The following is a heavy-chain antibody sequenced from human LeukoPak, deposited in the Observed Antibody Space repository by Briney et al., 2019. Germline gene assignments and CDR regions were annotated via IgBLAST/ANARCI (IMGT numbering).Heavy chain of an antibody. D-gene: IGHD4-23*01. J-gene: IGHJ4*02. Sequence: SETLSLTCTVSGGSVSSGSHYWSWIRQPPGKGLEWIGYMYYSGSTNYNPSLKSRVTISVDTSKNQFSLKLSSVTAADTAVHYCARDNKDYRGNSSFDYWGQGTLVTVSS. CDR3: ARDNKDYRGNSSFDY. V-gene: IGHV4-61*01. CDR1: GGSVSSGSHY. CDR2: MYYSGST.